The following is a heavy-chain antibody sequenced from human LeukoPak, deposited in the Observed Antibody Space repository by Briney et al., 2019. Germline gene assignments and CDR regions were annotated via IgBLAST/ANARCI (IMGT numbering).Heavy chain of an antibody. D-gene: IGHD6-13*01. CDR3: ARGTSSWYKGDAFDI. CDR1: GYTFTSYD. V-gene: IGHV1-8*03. J-gene: IGHJ3*02. CDR2: MNPNNGNT. Sequence: ASVKVSCKASGYTFTSYDINWVRQATGQGLEWMGWMNPNNGNTDYAQKFQGRVTITRNTSISTAYMELSSLRSEDTAVYYCARGTSSWYKGDAFDIWGQGTMVTVSS.